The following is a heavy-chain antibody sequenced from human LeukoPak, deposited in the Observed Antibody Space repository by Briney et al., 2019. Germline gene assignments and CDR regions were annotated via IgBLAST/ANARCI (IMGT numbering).Heavy chain of an antibody. J-gene: IGHJ4*02. CDR1: GFTFSSYA. V-gene: IGHV3-30*04. D-gene: IGHD1-26*01. CDR3: ASPRVGATYFDY. Sequence: GGSLRLSCAASGFTFSSYAMHWVRQAPTKGLEWVAVISYDGSNKYSADSVKGRFTISRDNSKNTLYLQMNSLRPEDTAVHYCASPRVGATYFDYWGQGTLVTVSS. CDR2: ISYDGSNK.